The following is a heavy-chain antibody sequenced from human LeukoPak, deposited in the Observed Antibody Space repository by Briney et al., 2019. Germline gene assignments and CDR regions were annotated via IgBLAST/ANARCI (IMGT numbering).Heavy chain of an antibody. CDR3: ARDLSGYNPKAFDI. D-gene: IGHD5-12*01. J-gene: IGHJ3*02. Sequence: SVKVSRKASGGTFSSYAISWVRQAPGQGLEWMGGIIPIFGTANYAQKFQGRVTITTDESTSTAYMELSSLRSEDTAVYYCARDLSGYNPKAFDIWGQRTMVTVSS. V-gene: IGHV1-69*05. CDR2: IIPIFGTA. CDR1: GGTFSSYA.